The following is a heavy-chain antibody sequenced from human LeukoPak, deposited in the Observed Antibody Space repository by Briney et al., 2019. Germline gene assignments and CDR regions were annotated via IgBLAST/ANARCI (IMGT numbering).Heavy chain of an antibody. CDR2: IYYSGST. J-gene: IGHJ4*02. CDR1: GGSISSYY. V-gene: IGHV4-59*08. Sequence: PSETLSLTCTVSGGSISSYYWSWIRQPPGKGLEWIGYIYYSGSTNYNPSLKSRVTISVDTSKNQFSLKLSSVTAADTAVYYCATLGTPRAFDYWGQGTLVTVSS. D-gene: IGHD7-27*01. CDR3: ATLGTPRAFDY.